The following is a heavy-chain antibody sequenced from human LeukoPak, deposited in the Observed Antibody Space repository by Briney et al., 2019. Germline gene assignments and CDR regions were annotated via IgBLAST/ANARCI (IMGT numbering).Heavy chain of an antibody. D-gene: IGHD6-13*01. J-gene: IGHJ6*03. V-gene: IGHV4-38-2*02. CDR2: IYHSGST. Sequence: SETLSLTCTVSGYSISSGYYWGWIRQPPGKGLEWIGSIYHSGSTYYNPSLKSRVTISVDTSKNQFSLKLSSVTAADTAVYCCATGQGLPSSSPDYYYYYYMDVWGKGTTVTVSS. CDR1: GYSISSGYY. CDR3: ATGQGLPSSSPDYYYYYYMDV.